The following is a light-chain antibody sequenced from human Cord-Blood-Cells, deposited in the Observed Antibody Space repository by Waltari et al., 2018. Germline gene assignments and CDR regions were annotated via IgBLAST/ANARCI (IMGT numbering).Light chain of an antibody. CDR1: QRVSSY. V-gene: IGKV3-11*01. Sequence: IVLPQSPATLSLSTGARATLSCRASQRVSSYLPWYQQKPDQAPRLLIYDASNRATGIPARFSGSGSGTDFTLTISSLEPEDFAVDYCQQRSNWPPATFGGGTKVEIK. CDR2: DAS. J-gene: IGKJ4*01. CDR3: QQRSNWPPAT.